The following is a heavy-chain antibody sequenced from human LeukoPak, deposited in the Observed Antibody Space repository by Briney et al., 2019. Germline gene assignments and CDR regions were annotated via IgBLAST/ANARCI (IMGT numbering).Heavy chain of an antibody. V-gene: IGHV1-69-2*01. J-gene: IGHJ3*02. CDR3: ARDVLLKNYYDSSGYLDAFDI. CDR1: GYTFTDYY. Sequence: ASVKVSCKVSGYTFTDYYMHWVQQAPGKGLEWMGLVDPEDGETIYAEKFQGRVTITADESTSTAYMELSSLRSEDTAVYYCARDVLLKNYYDSSGYLDAFDIWGQGTMVTVSS. D-gene: IGHD3-22*01. CDR2: VDPEDGET.